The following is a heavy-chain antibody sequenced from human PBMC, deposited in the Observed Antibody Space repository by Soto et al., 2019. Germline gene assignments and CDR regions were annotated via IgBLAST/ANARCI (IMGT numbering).Heavy chain of an antibody. CDR2: ISYDGNKK. Sequence: GGSLRLSCAASGFTVSRYGMHWVRQAPGKGLEWVAVISYDGNKKYYADSVQGRFTISRDNSKNTQYLQMNSLTAEDTAVYYCAKDQRGIGAAGTGYGMDVWGQGTTVTVSS. CDR1: GFTVSRYG. J-gene: IGHJ6*02. D-gene: IGHD6-13*01. V-gene: IGHV3-30*18. CDR3: AKDQRGIGAAGTGYGMDV.